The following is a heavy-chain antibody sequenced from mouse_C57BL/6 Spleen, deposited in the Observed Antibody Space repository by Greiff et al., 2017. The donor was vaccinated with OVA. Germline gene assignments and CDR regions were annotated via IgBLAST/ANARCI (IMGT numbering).Heavy chain of an antibody. D-gene: IGHD5-5*01. CDR2: INPSTGGT. Sequence: VQLQQSGPELVKPGASVKISCKASGYSFTGYYMNWVKQSPEKSLEWIGEINPSTGGTTYNQKFKAKATLTVDKSSSTAYMQLKSLTSEDSAVYYCARAELPWYFDVWGTGTTVTVSS. CDR1: GYSFTGYY. V-gene: IGHV1-42*01. J-gene: IGHJ1*03. CDR3: ARAELPWYFDV.